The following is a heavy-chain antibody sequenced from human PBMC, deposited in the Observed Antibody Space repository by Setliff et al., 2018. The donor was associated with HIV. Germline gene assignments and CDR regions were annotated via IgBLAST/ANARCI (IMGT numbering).Heavy chain of an antibody. CDR1: GFTFNYHA. CDR2: ISGSGDST. V-gene: IGHV3-23*01. CDR3: AKDYTPTFWEYNWFDV. Sequence: GGSLRLSCAASGFTFNYHAMTWVRQAPGKGLEWVSGISGSGDSTFYAHSVKGRFIISRDNSRDTLYLEMNNLRVEDTALYYCAKDYTPTFWEYNWFDVWGQGTQVTVSS. J-gene: IGHJ5*02. D-gene: IGHD3-16*01.